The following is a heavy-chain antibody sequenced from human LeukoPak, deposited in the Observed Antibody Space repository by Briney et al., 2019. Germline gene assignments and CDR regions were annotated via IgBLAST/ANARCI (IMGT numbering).Heavy chain of an antibody. D-gene: IGHD2-8*01. CDR3: AKGKDCANGVCRTFDY. J-gene: IGHJ4*02. Sequence: GGSLRLSCAASGFIFGSYAMNWVRQAPGKGLEWVSLLSANGGKTFYADSVKGRFTISRDNSKNTLYLQMNSLRAEDTAVYYCAKGKDCANGVCRTFDYWGQGTLVAVSS. CDR2: LSANGGKT. CDR1: GFIFGSYA. V-gene: IGHV3-23*01.